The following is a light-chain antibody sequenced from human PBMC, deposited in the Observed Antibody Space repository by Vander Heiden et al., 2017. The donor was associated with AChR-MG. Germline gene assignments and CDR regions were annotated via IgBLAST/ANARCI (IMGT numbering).Light chain of an antibody. J-gene: IGLJ3*02. V-gene: IGLV1-44*01. CDR2: SNN. CDR3: AAWDDSLNGRV. CDR1: SSNIGSNT. Sequence: QSLLPPPPSASATPGQRVTISCSGSSSNIGSNTVNWYQQLPGTAPKLLIYSNNQRPSGVPDRFSGSKSGTSASLAISGLQSEDEADYYCAAWDDSLNGRVFGGGTKLTVL.